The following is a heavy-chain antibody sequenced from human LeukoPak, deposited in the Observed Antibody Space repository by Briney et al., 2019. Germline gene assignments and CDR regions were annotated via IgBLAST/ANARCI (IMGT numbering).Heavy chain of an antibody. CDR3: ASDEWVYDILTGYYPIGYYYYYGMDV. Sequence: ASVKVSRKDSGYTFTGYYMYWVRQAPGQGLEWMGWIYPNSGGTNYARKLQGRVTLTRDTSISTDYMATSRLRSATTGVYYCASDEWVYDILTGYYPIGYYYYYGMDVWGQGTTVTVSS. CDR2: IYPNSGGT. D-gene: IGHD3-9*01. J-gene: IGHJ6*02. CDR1: GYTFTGYY. V-gene: IGHV1-2*02.